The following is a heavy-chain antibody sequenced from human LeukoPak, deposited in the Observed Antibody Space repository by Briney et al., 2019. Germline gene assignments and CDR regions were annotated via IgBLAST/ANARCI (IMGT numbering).Heavy chain of an antibody. CDR2: INPNSGVT. CDR1: GYTFTGYY. Sequence: WASVKVSCKASGYTFTGYYMHWVRQAPGQGLEWMGWINPNSGVTNYAQKFQGRVTMTRDTSISTAYMELSSLRSEDTAVYYCARFADIVATGDYWGQGTLVTVSS. D-gene: IGHD5-12*01. J-gene: IGHJ4*02. V-gene: IGHV1-2*02. CDR3: ARFADIVATGDY.